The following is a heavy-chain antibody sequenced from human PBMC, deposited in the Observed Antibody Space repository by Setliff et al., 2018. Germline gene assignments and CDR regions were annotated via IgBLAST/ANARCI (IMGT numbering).Heavy chain of an antibody. Sequence: PSETLSLTCAVYGGSFSGYYWSWIRQPPGKGLEWIGEINHSGSTYYNPSLKSRVTISVDTSKNQFSLKLSSVTDADTAVYYCARLRYNFWSGYFTQNNWFDPWGQGTLVTVSS. D-gene: IGHD3-3*01. CDR1: GGSFSGYY. CDR3: ARLRYNFWSGYFTQNNWFDP. J-gene: IGHJ5*02. CDR2: INHSGST. V-gene: IGHV4-34*01.